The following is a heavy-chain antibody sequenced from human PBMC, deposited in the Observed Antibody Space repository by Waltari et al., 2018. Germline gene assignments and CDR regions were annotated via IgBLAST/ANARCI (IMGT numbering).Heavy chain of an antibody. J-gene: IGHJ6*02. CDR1: GSTFTSYD. V-gene: IGHV1-8*02. CDR2: MNPNSGNT. CDR3: ASLYDYVWGSYRYPYGMDV. D-gene: IGHD3-16*02. Sequence: QVQLVQSGAEVKKPGASVKVSCNASGSTFTSYDIHWVRQATGYGLEWMGWMNPNSGNTGYAQKFQGRVTMTRNTSISTAYMELSSLRSEDTAVYYCASLYDYVWGSYRYPYGMDVWGQGTTVTVSS.